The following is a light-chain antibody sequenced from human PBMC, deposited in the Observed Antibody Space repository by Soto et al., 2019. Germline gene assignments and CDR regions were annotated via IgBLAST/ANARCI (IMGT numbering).Light chain of an antibody. CDR1: SSDVASYNL. CDR2: EGS. CDR3: CSYAGSSTWV. J-gene: IGLJ3*02. Sequence: QSALTQPASVSGSPGQSITISCTGTSSDVASYNLVSWYQQHPGKAPKLMIYEGSKRPSGVSNRFSGSKSGNTASLTISGLQAEYEADYYCCSYAGSSTWVFGGGTKVTVL. V-gene: IGLV2-23*01.